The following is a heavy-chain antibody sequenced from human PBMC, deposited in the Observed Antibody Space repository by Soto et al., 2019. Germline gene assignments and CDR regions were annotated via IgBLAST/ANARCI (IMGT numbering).Heavy chain of an antibody. V-gene: IGHV6-1*01. J-gene: IGHJ4*02. CDR1: GDSVSSNSAA. D-gene: IGHD6-19*01. Sequence: PSQTLSLTCAISGDSVSSNSAAWNWIRQSPSRGLEWLGRTYYRSKWYNDYAVSVKSRITINPDTSKNQFSLQLNSVTPEDTAVYYCARGSIAVAGTVRFRSPNYYFDYWGQGTLVTVSS. CDR3: ARGSIAVAGTVRFRSPNYYFDY. CDR2: TYYRSKWYN.